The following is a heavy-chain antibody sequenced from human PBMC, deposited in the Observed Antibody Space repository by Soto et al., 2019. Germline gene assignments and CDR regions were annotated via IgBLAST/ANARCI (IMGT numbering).Heavy chain of an antibody. CDR3: ARVLGVASPYYFDY. Sequence: ASVKVSCKASGGTFSSYAISWVRQAPGQGLEWMGGIIPIFGTANYAQKFQGRVTITADESTSTAYMELSSLRSEDTAVYYCARVLGVASPYYFDYWGQGTLVTVSS. CDR1: GGTFSSYA. CDR2: IIPIFGTA. D-gene: IGHD3-16*01. V-gene: IGHV1-69*13. J-gene: IGHJ4*02.